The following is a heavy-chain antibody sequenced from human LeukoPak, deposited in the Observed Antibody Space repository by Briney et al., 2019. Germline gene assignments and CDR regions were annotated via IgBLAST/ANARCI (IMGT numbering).Heavy chain of an antibody. J-gene: IGHJ4*02. CDR2: IYHSGST. CDR3: ATAPEEYYDYVWGSYRYTGSDY. Sequence: SETLSLTCAVSGYSISSGYYWGWIRQPPGKGLEWIGSIYHSGSTYYNPSLKSRVTISVDTSKNPLSLKLSSVTAADTAVYYCATAPEEYYDYVWGSYRYTGSDYWGQGTLVTVSS. D-gene: IGHD3-16*02. V-gene: IGHV4-38-2*01. CDR1: GYSISSGYY.